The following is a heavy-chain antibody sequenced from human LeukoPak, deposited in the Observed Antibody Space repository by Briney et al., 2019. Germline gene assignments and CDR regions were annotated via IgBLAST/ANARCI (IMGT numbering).Heavy chain of an antibody. D-gene: IGHD3-22*01. CDR1: GGSIRSYY. CDR3: ARLGITMIVAY. Sequence: PSETLSLTCTVSGGSIRSYYWSWIRQPPGKGLEWIGYIYYSGSTNYNPSLKSRVTISVDTSKNQFSLKLSSVTAADTAVYYCARLGITMIVAYWGQGTLVTVSS. J-gene: IGHJ4*02. V-gene: IGHV4-59*08. CDR2: IYYSGST.